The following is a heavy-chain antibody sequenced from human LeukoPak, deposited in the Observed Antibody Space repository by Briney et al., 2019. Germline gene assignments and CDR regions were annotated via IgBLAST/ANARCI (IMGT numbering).Heavy chain of an antibody. V-gene: IGHV3-33*01. D-gene: IGHD6-13*01. J-gene: IGHJ3*02. Sequence: HRGSLRLSCVASGFTFSSYGMHWVRQTPGKGLEWVAVIWYDGSNKYNADSVKGRFTISRDNSKNTLYLQMNSLRAEDTAVYYCARDIGPRVSHAFDIWGQGTLVSVSS. CDR2: IWYDGSNK. CDR3: ARDIGPRVSHAFDI. CDR1: GFTFSSYG.